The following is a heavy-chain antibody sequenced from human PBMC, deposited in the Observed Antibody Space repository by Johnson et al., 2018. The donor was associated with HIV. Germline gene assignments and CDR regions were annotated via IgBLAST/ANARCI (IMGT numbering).Heavy chain of an antibody. CDR3: AKVYSSGWFFEI. CDR1: GFTFSSYA. V-gene: IGHV3-23*04. CDR2: ISGSGGRT. D-gene: IGHD6-19*01. Sequence: VQLVESGGGVVQPGRSLRLSCAASGFTFSSYAMSWVRQAPGKGLEWVSAISGSGGRTYYADSVKGRFTITRDNSKDTLSLQMNSLGAEDTAVYYCAKVYSSGWFFEIWGQGTMVTVSS. J-gene: IGHJ3*02.